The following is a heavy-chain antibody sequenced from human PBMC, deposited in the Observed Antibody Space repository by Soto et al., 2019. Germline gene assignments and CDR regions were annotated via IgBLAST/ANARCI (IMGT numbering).Heavy chain of an antibody. Sequence: QVQLVQSGAEVKKPGSSVKVSCKTSGVTFSDYAFSWVRQAPGQGLEWMGGIIPIFGIANYAQKFQGRVTITANDSTSTTYMEVSSLRSEDTAVYYCARGRDTSGSLHGYWFDPWGQGTLVTVSS. CDR2: IIPIFGIA. CDR1: GVTFSDYA. V-gene: IGHV1-69*12. CDR3: ARGRDTSGSLHGYWFDP. J-gene: IGHJ5*02. D-gene: IGHD1-1*01.